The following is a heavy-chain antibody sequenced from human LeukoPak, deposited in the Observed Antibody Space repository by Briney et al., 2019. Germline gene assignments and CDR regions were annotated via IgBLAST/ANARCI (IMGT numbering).Heavy chain of an antibody. CDR1: GGSLSGYY. V-gene: IGHV4-59*01. CDR3: ARAGDYGDFDY. CDR2: IYYSGST. J-gene: IGHJ4*02. Sequence: PSETLSLTCAVYGGSLSGYYWSWIRQPPGKGLEWIGYIYYSGSTNYNPSLKSRVTISVDTSKNQFSLKLSSVTAADTAVYYCARAGDYGDFDYWGQGTLVTVSS. D-gene: IGHD4-17*01.